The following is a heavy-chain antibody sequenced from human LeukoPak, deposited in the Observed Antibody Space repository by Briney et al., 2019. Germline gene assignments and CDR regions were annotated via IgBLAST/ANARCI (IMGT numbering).Heavy chain of an antibody. CDR1: GFTFSDYY. J-gene: IGHJ4*02. Sequence: PGGSLRLSCAASGFTFSDYYINWIRQAPGMGLEWVAYLSSSGSMIYYADSVKGRFTISRDNAKKSVHLQMNSLRAEDTAVYYCARKICGSENYIDYWGQGTLVTVSS. V-gene: IGHV3-11*01. CDR2: LSSSGSMI. D-gene: IGHD3-10*01. CDR3: ARKICGSENYIDY.